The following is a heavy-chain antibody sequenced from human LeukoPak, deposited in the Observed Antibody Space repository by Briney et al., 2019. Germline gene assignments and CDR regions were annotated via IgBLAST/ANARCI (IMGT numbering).Heavy chain of an antibody. J-gene: IGHJ4*02. V-gene: IGHV3-13*04. CDR2: IDTGGAA. CDR1: GFTFSAYD. Sequence: PGGSLRLSCAASGFTFSAYDMHWVRQAAGKGLEWVSGIDTGGAAYYPGSVKGRFSISRENGKNSFYLQMTGLRAGDTAVYYCAREMGSGTYSIFDYWGQGTLVTVSS. CDR3: AREMGSGTYSIFDY. D-gene: IGHD3-10*01.